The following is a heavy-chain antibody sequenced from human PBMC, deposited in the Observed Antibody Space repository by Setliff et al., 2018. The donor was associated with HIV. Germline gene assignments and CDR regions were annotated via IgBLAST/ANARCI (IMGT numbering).Heavy chain of an antibody. Sequence: PGGSLRLSCSASGFSFSSYWISWVRQAPGKGLEWVANIKYDEIEKYYADSVKGRFSISRDTAKNSLYLQMNSLRPEDTALYYCVRDLLWAFDMWGPGTMVTVSS. J-gene: IGHJ3*02. D-gene: IGHD3-10*01. CDR3: VRDLLWAFDM. CDR1: GFSFSSYW. V-gene: IGHV3-7*01. CDR2: IKYDEIEK.